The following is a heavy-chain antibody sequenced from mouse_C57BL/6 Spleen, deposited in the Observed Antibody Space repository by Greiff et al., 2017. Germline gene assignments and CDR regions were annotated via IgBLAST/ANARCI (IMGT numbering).Heavy chain of an antibody. CDR2: ISYDGSN. D-gene: IGHD2-4*01. CDR1: GYSITSGYY. CDR3: AREGDYAPCY. J-gene: IGHJ2*01. Sequence: EVQLVESGPGLVKPSQSLSLTCSVTGYSITSGYYWNWIRQFPGNNLEWMGYISYDGSNNYNPSLKNRISITRDTSKNQFFLKLNSVTTEDTATYYCAREGDYAPCYRGQGATLTVSS. V-gene: IGHV3-6*01.